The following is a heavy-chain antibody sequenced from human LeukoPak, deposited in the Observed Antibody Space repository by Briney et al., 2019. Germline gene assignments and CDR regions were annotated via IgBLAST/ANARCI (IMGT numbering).Heavy chain of an antibody. CDR1: GFTFSSYA. Sequence: GGSLRLSCAASGFTFSSYAMHWVRQAPGKGLEWVAVISYDGSNKYYADSVKGRFTISRDNSKNTLYLQMNSLRAEDTAVYYCARETTEDYYYMDVWGKGTTVTVSS. J-gene: IGHJ6*03. CDR2: ISYDGSNK. V-gene: IGHV3-30*04. CDR3: ARETTEDYYYMDV. D-gene: IGHD4-17*01.